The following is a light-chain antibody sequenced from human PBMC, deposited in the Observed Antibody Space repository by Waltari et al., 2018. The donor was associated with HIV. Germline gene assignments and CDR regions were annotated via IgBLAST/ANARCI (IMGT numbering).Light chain of an antibody. Sequence: SYVLTQPPSVSVAPGQTASLTCGGTNIGSKSVHWYQKRPGQAPVVVVYGDSDRPAGIPERFSGSNSGNTATLTIYRVEAGDEADYYCQVWDTSIEQPVFGGGSTLTVL. CDR3: QVWDTSIEQPV. J-gene: IGLJ2*01. CDR2: GDS. V-gene: IGLV3-21*02. CDR1: NIGSKS.